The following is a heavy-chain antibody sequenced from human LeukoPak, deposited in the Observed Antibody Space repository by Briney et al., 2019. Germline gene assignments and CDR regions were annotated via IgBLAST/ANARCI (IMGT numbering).Heavy chain of an antibody. CDR3: ATQAAALFDY. D-gene: IGHD6-6*01. Sequence: GESLKISCKGPGYSFTNYWIGWVRQMPGKGLEWIGIIYPGDPDNRYSPPCQGQVTIPSDKSISNPDPPWNSPKTSHTAMYYCATQAAALFDYWGQGTLVIVSS. J-gene: IGHJ4*02. CDR2: IYPGDPDN. CDR1: GYSFTNYW. V-gene: IGHV5-51*01.